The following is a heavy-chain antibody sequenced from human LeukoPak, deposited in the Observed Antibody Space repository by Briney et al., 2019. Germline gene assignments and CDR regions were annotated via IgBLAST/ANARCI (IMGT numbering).Heavy chain of an antibody. CDR3: AKALEDCGADCNSDY. V-gene: IGHV3-53*01. Sequence: GGSLRLSCAASGFTVSSNYMTWVRQAPGKGLEWVSVIYSGGTTYYADSVKGRFTISRDNSKNTLFLQMNSLRAEDTALYYCAKALEDCGADCNSDYWGQGTLVTVSS. D-gene: IGHD2-21*01. CDR1: GFTVSSNY. J-gene: IGHJ4*02. CDR2: IYSGGTT.